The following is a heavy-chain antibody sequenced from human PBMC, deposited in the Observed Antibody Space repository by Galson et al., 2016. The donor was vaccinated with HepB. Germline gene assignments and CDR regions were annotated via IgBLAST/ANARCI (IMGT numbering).Heavy chain of an antibody. Sequence: SLRLSCAASGLTFSSYAMHWVRQAPGKGLEWVSGISWNSNYIGYADSVKGRFTISRDNARNSLSLQMNSLRVEDTALYYCTKDIGTYYFGSGSHGIDYWGQGTLVTVSS. D-gene: IGHD3-10*01. CDR2: ISWNSNYI. V-gene: IGHV3-9*01. J-gene: IGHJ4*02. CDR3: TKDIGTYYFGSGSHGIDY. CDR1: GLTFSSYA.